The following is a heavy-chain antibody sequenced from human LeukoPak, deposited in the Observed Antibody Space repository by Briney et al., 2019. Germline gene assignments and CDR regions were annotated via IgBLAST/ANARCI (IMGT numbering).Heavy chain of an antibody. CDR2: KYYSGSA. D-gene: IGHD2-2*01. V-gene: IGHV4-31*03. CDR3: ATPYCSSISCLDVFSM. J-gene: IGHJ3*02. CDR1: GVSVSDGRYY. Sequence: TSETLSLTCNVSGVSVSDGRYYWTWIRQHPGKGLEWIGYKYYSGSAKYNPSLKSRLTISVDTSKSQFSLQLTSVTAADTATYYCATPYCSSISCLDVFSMWGQGTRVTVSS.